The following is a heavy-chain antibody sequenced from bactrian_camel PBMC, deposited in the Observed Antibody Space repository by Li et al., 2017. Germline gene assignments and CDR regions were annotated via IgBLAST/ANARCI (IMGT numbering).Heavy chain of an antibody. V-gene: IGHV3S54*01. CDR3: ATDLWGSSGY. CDR1: GTIYSTRC. D-gene: IGHD3*01. J-gene: IGHJ4*01. Sequence: QLVESGGGSVQTGGSLRLSCAASGTIYSTRCMGWFRQAPGKEREAVAAIYPGGGDLTYYHDSVKGRFTISLDLSKNTLYLQMNSLKSEDTALYYCATDLWGSSGYWGQGTQVTVS. CDR2: IYPGGGDLT.